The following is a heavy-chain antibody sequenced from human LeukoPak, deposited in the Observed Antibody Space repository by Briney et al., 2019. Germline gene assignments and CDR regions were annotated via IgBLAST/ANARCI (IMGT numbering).Heavy chain of an antibody. J-gene: IGHJ6*03. CDR1: GGSISSGSYY. CDR2: IYTSGST. Sequence: PSQTLSLTCTVSGGSISSGSYYWNWIRQPAGKGLEWIGRIYTSGSTNYNPSLKSRVTISVDTSKNQFSLKLSSVTAADTAVYYCARVPANTVTTFYMDVWGKGTTVTVSS. CDR3: ARVPANTVTTFYMDV. D-gene: IGHD4-17*01. V-gene: IGHV4-61*02.